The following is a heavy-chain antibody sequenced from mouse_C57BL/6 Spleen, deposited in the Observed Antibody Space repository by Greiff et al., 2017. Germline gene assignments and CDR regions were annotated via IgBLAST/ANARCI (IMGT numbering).Heavy chain of an antibody. CDR3: TYYGSSSRYFDV. CDR2: ISLKSDTYAT. J-gene: IGHJ1*03. V-gene: IGHV6-3*01. CDR1: GFTFSNYW. Sequence: EVQGVESGGGLVQPGGSMKLSCVASGFTFSNYWMNWVRQSPEKGLEWVAHISLKSDTYATPYAESVQGRFTISRDDSKSSVYLQMINLRAEDTGIYYCTYYGSSSRYFDVWGTGTTVTVSS. D-gene: IGHD1-1*01.